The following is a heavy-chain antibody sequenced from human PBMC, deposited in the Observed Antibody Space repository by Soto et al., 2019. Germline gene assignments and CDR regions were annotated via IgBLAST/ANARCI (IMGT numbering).Heavy chain of an antibody. J-gene: IGHJ6*03. CDR2: ISAYNGNT. CDR1: GYTFTSYG. D-gene: IGHD3-10*01. Sequence: ASVKVSCKASGYTFTSYGISWVRQAPGQGLEWMGWISAYNGNTNYAQKLQGRVTMTTDTSTSTAYMELRSLRSDDTAVYYCARDESGDLVRGVYLYYYYMDVWGKGTTVTVSS. CDR3: ARDESGDLVRGVYLYYYYMDV. V-gene: IGHV1-18*01.